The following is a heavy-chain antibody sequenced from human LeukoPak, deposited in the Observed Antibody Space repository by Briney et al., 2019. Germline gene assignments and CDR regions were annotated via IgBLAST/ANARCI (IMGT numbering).Heavy chain of an antibody. V-gene: IGHV4-39*07. CDR2: IYYSGST. D-gene: IGHD1-26*01. CDR1: GGSISSSSYY. CDR3: ARAVGSGSYYFDY. Sequence: SETLSLTCTVSGGSISSSSYYWGWIRQPPGKGLEWIGSIYYSGSTYYNPSLKSRVTISVDTSKNQFSLKLSSVTAADTAVYHCARAVGSGSYYFDYWGQGTLVTVSS. J-gene: IGHJ4*02.